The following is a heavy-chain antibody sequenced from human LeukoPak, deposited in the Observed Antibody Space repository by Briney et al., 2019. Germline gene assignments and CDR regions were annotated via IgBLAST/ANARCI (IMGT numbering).Heavy chain of an antibody. CDR3: ARGRVPGA. Sequence: SETLSLTCTVSGVSITSYFWSWIRQPPGRGLEWIGYIYHSGSTNSNPSLKSRVSIPLDTSKNQFSLKLSSVTAADTAVYYCARGRVPGAWGQGTLVTVSS. J-gene: IGHJ4*02. V-gene: IGHV4-59*01. D-gene: IGHD6-19*01. CDR2: IYHSGST. CDR1: GVSITSYF.